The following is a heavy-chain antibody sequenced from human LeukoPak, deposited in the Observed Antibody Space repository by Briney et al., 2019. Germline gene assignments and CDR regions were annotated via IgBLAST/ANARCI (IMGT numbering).Heavy chain of an antibody. CDR1: GGSISTYY. V-gene: IGHV4-59*08. J-gene: IGHJ4*02. Sequence: SETLSLTCSVSGGSISTYYWSWIRQTPGKGLEWIGYVYDSGTTNYNPSLKGRVTISSDTSKNQFSLNLRSVNAADTAIYYCARHGGSLGYFDYWGQGTLAIVSS. CDR3: ARHGGSLGYFDY. D-gene: IGHD1-26*01. CDR2: VYDSGTT.